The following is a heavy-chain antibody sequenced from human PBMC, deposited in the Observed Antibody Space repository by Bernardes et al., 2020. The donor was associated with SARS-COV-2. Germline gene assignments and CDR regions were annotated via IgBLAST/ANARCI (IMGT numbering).Heavy chain of an antibody. J-gene: IGHJ4*02. D-gene: IGHD2-15*01. CDR2: IYYSGST. Sequence: SETLSLTCTVSGGSISSSSYYWGWIRQPPGKGLEWIGSIYYSGSTYYNPSLKSRVTISVDTSKNQFSLKLSSVTAADTAVYYCARRRGCSGGSCYYKPPPSFDYWGQGTLVTVSS. CDR1: GGSISSSSYY. CDR3: ARRRGCSGGSCYYKPPPSFDY. V-gene: IGHV4-39*01.